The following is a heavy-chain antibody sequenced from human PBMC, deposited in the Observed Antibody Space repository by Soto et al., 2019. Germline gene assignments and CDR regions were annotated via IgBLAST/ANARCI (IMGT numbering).Heavy chain of an antibody. CDR3: ARGHGSGSYYPLGY. CDR1: GGSISSGGYS. V-gene: IGHV4-30-2*01. Sequence: QLQLQESGSGLVKPSQTLSLTCAVSGGSISSGGYSWSWIRQPPGKVLEWIGYIYHSGSTYYNPSLKSRVTISVDRSKNQFSLKLSSVTAADTAVYYCARGHGSGSYYPLGYWGQGTLVTVSS. CDR2: IYHSGST. J-gene: IGHJ4*02. D-gene: IGHD3-10*01.